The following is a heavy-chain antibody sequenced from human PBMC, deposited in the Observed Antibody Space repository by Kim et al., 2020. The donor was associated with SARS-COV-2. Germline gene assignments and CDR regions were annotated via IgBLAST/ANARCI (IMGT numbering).Heavy chain of an antibody. CDR3: ARAQTPGYSSGWQGY. V-gene: IGHV3-30-3*01. J-gene: IGHJ4*02. CDR2: ISYDGSNK. CDR1: GFTFSSYA. Sequence: GGSLRLSCAASGFTFSSYAMHWVRQAPGKGLEWVAVISYDGSNKYYADSVKGRFTISRDNSKNTLYLQMNSLRAEDTAVYYCARAQTPGYSSGWQGYWGQGTLVTVSS. D-gene: IGHD6-19*01.